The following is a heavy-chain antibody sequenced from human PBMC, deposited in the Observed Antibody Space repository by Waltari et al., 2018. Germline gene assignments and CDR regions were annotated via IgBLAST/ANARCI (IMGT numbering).Heavy chain of an antibody. CDR3: ARWGFDQVQGGYMDV. CDR1: GFTVSSNY. CDR2: IYSGGST. V-gene: IGHV3-53*02. D-gene: IGHD3-9*01. Sequence: EVQLVETGGGLIQPGGSLRLSCAASGFTVSSNYMSWVRQAPGKGWEWVSVIYSGGSTYYADSVKGRFTISRDNSKNTLYLQMNSLRAEDTAVYYCARWGFDQVQGGYMDVWGKGTTVAVSS. J-gene: IGHJ6*03.